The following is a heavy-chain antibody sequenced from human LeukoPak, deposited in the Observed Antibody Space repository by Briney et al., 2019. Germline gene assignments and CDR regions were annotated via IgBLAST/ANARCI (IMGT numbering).Heavy chain of an antibody. V-gene: IGHV1-18*01. CDR3: ARYYYDSRPWWAFDI. CDR1: GVTFSGPD. CDR2: ISAYNGNT. D-gene: IGHD3-22*01. J-gene: IGHJ3*02. Sequence: GASVKVSCKASGVTFSGPDVMWVRQARGQRLEWMGWISAYNGNTNYAQKLQGRVTMTTDTSTSTAYMELRSLRSDDTAVYYCARYYYDSRPWWAFDIWGQGTMVTVSS.